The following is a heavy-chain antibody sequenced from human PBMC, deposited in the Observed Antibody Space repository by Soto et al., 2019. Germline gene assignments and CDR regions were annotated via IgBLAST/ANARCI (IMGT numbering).Heavy chain of an antibody. CDR1: GFTFSDYY. J-gene: IGHJ6*02. Sequence: GGSLRLSCAASGFTFSDYYMSWIRQAPGKGLEWVSYISSSSSYTNYADSVKGRFTISRDNAKNSLYLQMNSLRAEDTAVYYCARDLHYDFWSGYTRGFQYGMDVWGQGTTVTVSS. CDR3: ARDLHYDFWSGYTRGFQYGMDV. D-gene: IGHD3-3*01. CDR2: ISSSSSYT. V-gene: IGHV3-11*06.